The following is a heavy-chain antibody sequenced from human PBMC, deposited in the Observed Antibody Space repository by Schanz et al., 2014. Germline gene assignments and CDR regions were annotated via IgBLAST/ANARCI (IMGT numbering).Heavy chain of an antibody. CDR2: MNPNSGNT. CDR3: ARVALPGYSSPRDAFDI. CDR1: GGTFSSST. V-gene: IGHV1-8*01. D-gene: IGHD5-18*01. Sequence: QVQLVQSGAEVKKPGSSVKVSCKASGGTFSSSTLTWVRQAPGQGLEWMGWMNPNSGNTGYAQKFQGRVTMTRHTSISTAYMELSSLRSEDTAVYYCARVALPGYSSPRDAFDIWGQGTMVTVSS. J-gene: IGHJ3*02.